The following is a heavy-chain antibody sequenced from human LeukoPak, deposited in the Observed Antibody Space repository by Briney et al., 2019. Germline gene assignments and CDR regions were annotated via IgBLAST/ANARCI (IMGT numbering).Heavy chain of an antibody. Sequence: GGSLRLSCAASGFTVSSNYMSWVRQAPGKGLEWVSSISSSSYIYYADSVKGRFTISRDNAKNSLYLQMNSLRAEDTAVYYCARAITNYGYIFDYWGQGTLVTVSS. D-gene: IGHD5-18*01. CDR3: ARAITNYGYIFDY. CDR2: ISSSSYI. J-gene: IGHJ4*02. CDR1: GFTVSSNY. V-gene: IGHV3-69-1*01.